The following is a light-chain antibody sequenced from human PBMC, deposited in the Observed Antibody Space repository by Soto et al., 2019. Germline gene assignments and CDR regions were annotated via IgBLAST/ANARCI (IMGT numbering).Light chain of an antibody. Sequence: QSVLTQPASVSGSPGQSITISCTGTSGDVGGYNFVSWYQQHPDKAPKLMIYDVTNRPSGVSNRFSGSKSGNTASLTISGLQAEDEADYYCSSYISISTYVFGTGTKATVL. CDR1: SGDVGGYNF. J-gene: IGLJ1*01. V-gene: IGLV2-14*01. CDR3: SSYISISTYV. CDR2: DVT.